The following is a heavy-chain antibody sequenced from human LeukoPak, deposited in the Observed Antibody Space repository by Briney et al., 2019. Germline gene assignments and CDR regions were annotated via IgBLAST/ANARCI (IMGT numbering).Heavy chain of an antibody. D-gene: IGHD3-16*01. CDR1: GGSLSSYY. Sequence: SETLSLTCTVSGGSLSSYYWSWIRQPPGEGLECSGHIHYSGTTNYNPSLKSRVTISGDTSKNQFSLKPSSVTAADTAVYSCARHSSPLGGLFDYWGQGTLVTVSS. V-gene: IGHV4-59*08. J-gene: IGHJ4*02. CDR2: IHYSGTT. CDR3: ARHSSPLGGLFDY.